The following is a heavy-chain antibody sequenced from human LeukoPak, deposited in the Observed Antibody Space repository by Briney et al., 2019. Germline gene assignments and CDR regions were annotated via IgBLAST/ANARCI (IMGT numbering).Heavy chain of an antibody. CDR2: IIPIFGTA. CDR3: ASIGRLPSTVTFFDY. CDR1: GYTFTGYY. D-gene: IGHD4-17*01. J-gene: IGHJ4*02. Sequence: SVKVSCKASGYTFTGYYMHWVRQAPGQGLEWMGGIIPIFGTANYAQKFQGRVTITADKSTSTAYMELSSLRSEDTAVYYCASIGRLPSTVTFFDYWGQGTLVTVSS. V-gene: IGHV1-69*06.